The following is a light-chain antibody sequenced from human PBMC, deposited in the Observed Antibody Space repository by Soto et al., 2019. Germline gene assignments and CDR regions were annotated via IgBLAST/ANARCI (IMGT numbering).Light chain of an antibody. CDR1: SSDVGSYNL. Sequence: QAVVTQPASVSGSPGQSITISCTGTSSDVGSYNLVSWYQQHPGKAPKLMIYEGGKRPSGVSDRFSGSKSGNTASLTISGLQAEDDADYYCCSYAGSSTYVFGTGTKVTVL. V-gene: IGLV2-23*01. CDR3: CSYAGSSTYV. CDR2: EGG. J-gene: IGLJ1*01.